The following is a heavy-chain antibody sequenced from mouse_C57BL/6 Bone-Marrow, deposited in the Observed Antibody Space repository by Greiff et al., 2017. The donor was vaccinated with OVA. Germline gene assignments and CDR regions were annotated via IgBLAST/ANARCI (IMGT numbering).Heavy chain of an antibody. J-gene: IGHJ3*01. Sequence: QVQLKESGPGLVAPSQSLSITCTVSGFSLTSYGVDWVRQSPGKGLEWLGVIWGVGSTNYNSALKSSLSISKNNSKSQDSIKKNSLQTDDTAMYYCASSYGSSSFAYWGQGTLVTVSA. CDR1: GFSLTSYG. CDR2: IWGVGST. D-gene: IGHD1-1*01. CDR3: ASSYGSSSFAY. V-gene: IGHV2-6*01.